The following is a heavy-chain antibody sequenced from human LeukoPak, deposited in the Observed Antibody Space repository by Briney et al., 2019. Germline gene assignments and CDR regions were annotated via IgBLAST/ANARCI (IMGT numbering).Heavy chain of an antibody. CDR1: GGTFSSYA. Sequence: ASVKVSCKASGGTFSSYAISWVRQAPGQGLEWMGWISAYNGNTNYAQKLQGRVTMTTDTSTSTAYMELRSLRSDDTAVYYCARSPYCSGGSCYSLFAFDIWGQGTMVTVSS. CDR2: ISAYNGNT. CDR3: ARSPYCSGGSCYSLFAFDI. D-gene: IGHD2-15*01. J-gene: IGHJ3*02. V-gene: IGHV1-18*01.